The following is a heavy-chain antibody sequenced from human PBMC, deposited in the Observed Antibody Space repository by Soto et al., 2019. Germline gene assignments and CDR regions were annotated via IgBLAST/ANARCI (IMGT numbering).Heavy chain of an antibody. D-gene: IGHD6-6*01. CDR3: ARSKSSSSYYYYYMDV. V-gene: IGHV4-59*08. CDR1: GGSISSYY. J-gene: IGHJ6*03. Sequence: SETLSLTCTVSGGSISSYYWSWIRQPPGKGLEWIGYIYYSGSTNYNPSLKSRVTISVDTSKNQFSLKLSSVTAADTAVYYCARSKSSSSYYYYYMDVWGKGTTVTVSS. CDR2: IYYSGST.